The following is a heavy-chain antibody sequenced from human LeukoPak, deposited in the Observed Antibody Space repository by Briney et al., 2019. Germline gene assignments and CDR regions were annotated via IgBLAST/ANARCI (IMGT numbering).Heavy chain of an antibody. J-gene: IGHJ4*02. Sequence: SETLSLTCTVSGGSISSSSYYWGWIRQPPGKGLEWIGSIYYSGSTYYNPSLKSRVTISVDTSKNQFSLKLSSVTAADTAVYYCARGTYDFWSGYNYYFDYWGQGTLVTVSS. CDR2: IYYSGST. CDR1: GGSISSSSYY. CDR3: ARGTYDFWSGYNYYFDY. D-gene: IGHD3-3*01. V-gene: IGHV4-39*07.